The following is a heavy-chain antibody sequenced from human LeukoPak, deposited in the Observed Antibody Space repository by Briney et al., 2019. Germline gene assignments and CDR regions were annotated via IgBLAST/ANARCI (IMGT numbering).Heavy chain of an antibody. D-gene: IGHD1-1*01. CDR3: ARGTTGADYYYYMDV. Sequence: SETLSLTCTVSGGSISSSSYYWGWIRQPPGKGLEWIGSIYYSGSTYYNPSLKSRVTISVDTSKNQFSLKLSSVTAADTAVYYCARGTTGADYYYYMDVWGKGTTVTVSS. CDR2: IYYSGST. J-gene: IGHJ6*03. V-gene: IGHV4-39*07. CDR1: GGSISSSSYY.